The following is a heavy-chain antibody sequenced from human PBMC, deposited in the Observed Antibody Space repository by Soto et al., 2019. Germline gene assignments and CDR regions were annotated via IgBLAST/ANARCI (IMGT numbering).Heavy chain of an antibody. CDR2: IYYSGST. J-gene: IGHJ3*02. CDR1: GGSISRGGYY. V-gene: IGHV4-31*03. CDR3: ARESRKQLNDYFES. D-gene: IGHD6-6*01. Sequence: PSETLSLTCTISGGSISRGGYYWSWIRQHPGKGLEWIGYIYYSGSTYYNPSLKSRVTISVDQSKNQFSLKLSSVTAAHTAVYYCARESRKQLNDYFESWGQGTMVTLSS.